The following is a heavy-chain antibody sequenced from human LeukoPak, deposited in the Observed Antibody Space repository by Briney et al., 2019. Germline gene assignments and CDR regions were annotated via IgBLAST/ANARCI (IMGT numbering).Heavy chain of an antibody. CDR1: GFTFSDYY. CDR3: ARCNWGPDY. D-gene: IGHD7-27*01. Sequence: GGSLRLSCAASGFTFSDYYMSWMRQAPGKGLEWISHTSGSGGTIYYADSVKGRFTISRDNVQNSLFLQMNSLRVEDTAVYYCARCNWGPDYWGQGTLVTVSS. CDR2: TSGSGGTI. V-gene: IGHV3-11*04. J-gene: IGHJ4*02.